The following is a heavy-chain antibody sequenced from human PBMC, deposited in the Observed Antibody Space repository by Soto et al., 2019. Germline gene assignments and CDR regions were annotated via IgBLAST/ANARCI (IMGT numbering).Heavy chain of an antibody. Sequence: PSETLSLTCTFSGGSISSSSYYWGWIRQPPGKGLEWIGSIYYSGSTYYNPSLKSRVTISVDTSKNQFSLKLSSVTAADTAVYYCARRDYDFWSGYYSWFDPWGQGTLVTVSS. J-gene: IGHJ5*02. CDR2: IYYSGST. CDR1: GGSISSSSYY. CDR3: ARRDYDFWSGYYSWFDP. V-gene: IGHV4-39*01. D-gene: IGHD3-3*01.